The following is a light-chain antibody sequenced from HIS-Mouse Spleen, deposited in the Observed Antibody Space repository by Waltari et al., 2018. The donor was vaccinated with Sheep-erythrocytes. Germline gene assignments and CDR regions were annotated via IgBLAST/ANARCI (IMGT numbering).Light chain of an antibody. CDR3: QAWDSSIVV. V-gene: IGLV3-1*01. Sequence: SSELTQPPSVSVSPGQTASITCSGEKLGDKYACWYQQKPGQSPVLVSYQDTKRPSGIPERFSGSNSGNTATLTISGTQAMDKADYYCQAWDSSIVVFGGGTKLTVL. J-gene: IGLJ2*01. CDR2: QDT. CDR1: KLGDKY.